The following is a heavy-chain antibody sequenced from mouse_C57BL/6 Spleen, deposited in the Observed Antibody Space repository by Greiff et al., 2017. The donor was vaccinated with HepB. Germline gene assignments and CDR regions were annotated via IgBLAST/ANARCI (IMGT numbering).Heavy chain of an antibody. CDR1: GFTFSSYA. J-gene: IGHJ1*03. Sequence: EVMLVESGGGLVKPGGSLKLSCAASGFTFSSYAMSWVRQTPEKRLEWVATISDGGSYTYYPDNVKGRFTISRDNAKNNLYLQMSHLKSEDTAMYYCAREGSYGSIYWYFDVWGTGTTVTVSS. V-gene: IGHV5-4*03. D-gene: IGHD1-1*01. CDR3: AREGSYGSIYWYFDV. CDR2: ISDGGSYT.